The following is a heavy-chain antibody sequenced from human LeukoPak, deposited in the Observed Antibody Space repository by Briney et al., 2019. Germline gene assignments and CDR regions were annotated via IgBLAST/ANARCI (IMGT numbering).Heavy chain of an antibody. J-gene: IGHJ4*02. D-gene: IGHD3-10*01. V-gene: IGHV3-30*03. CDR2: ISYDGSNK. Sequence: PGGSLRLSCAASGFTFSSYGMHWVRQAPGKGLEWVAVISYDGSNKYYADSVKGRFTISRDNSKNTLYLQMNSLRAEDTAVYYCARSYGFGPEYYFDYWGQGTLVTVSS. CDR1: GFTFSSYG. CDR3: ARSYGFGPEYYFDY.